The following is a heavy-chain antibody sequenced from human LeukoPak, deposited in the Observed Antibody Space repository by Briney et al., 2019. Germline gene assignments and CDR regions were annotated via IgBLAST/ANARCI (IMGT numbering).Heavy chain of an antibody. CDR1: GGAVSSGGYH. CDR3: ARGGVQLDY. V-gene: IGHV4-31*03. CDR2: IYFSGST. D-gene: IGHD2-8*01. Sequence: SETLSLTCTVSGGAVSSGGYHWSWIRQHPGKSLEWIGYIYFSGSTSYNPSLKSRLSISVDTSKNQFSLTMNSVTAADTAVYYCARGGVQLDYWGQGTQVTVSS. J-gene: IGHJ4*02.